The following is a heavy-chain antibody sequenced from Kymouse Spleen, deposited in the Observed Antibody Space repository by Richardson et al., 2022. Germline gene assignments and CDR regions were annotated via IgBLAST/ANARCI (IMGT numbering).Heavy chain of an antibody. Sequence: QVQLQQWGAGLLKPSETLSLTCAVYGGSFSGYYWSWIRQPPGKGLEWIGEINHSGSTNYNPSLKSRVTISVDTSKNQFSLKLSSVTAADTAVYYCARGQLELPYNWFDPWGQGTLVTVSS. CDR1: GGSFSGYY. CDR2: INHSGST. V-gene: IGHV4-34*01. D-gene: IGHD1-1*01,IGHD1-7*01. CDR3: ARGQLELPYNWFDP. J-gene: IGHJ5*02.